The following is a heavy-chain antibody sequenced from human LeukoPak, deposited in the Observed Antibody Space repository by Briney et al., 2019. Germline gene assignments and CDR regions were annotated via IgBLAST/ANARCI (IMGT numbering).Heavy chain of an antibody. CDR2: IYYSGST. CDR1: GGXISSYY. Sequence: PSETLSLTCTVSGGXISSYYCSWIRQPPGKGLKWIGYIYYSGSTNYNPSLKSRVTISVDTSKNQFSLKLSSVTAADTAVYYCARHSSHYYDSSGYYGPADYWGQGTLVTVSS. V-gene: IGHV4-59*08. J-gene: IGHJ4*02. D-gene: IGHD3-22*01. CDR3: ARHSSHYYDSSGYYGPADY.